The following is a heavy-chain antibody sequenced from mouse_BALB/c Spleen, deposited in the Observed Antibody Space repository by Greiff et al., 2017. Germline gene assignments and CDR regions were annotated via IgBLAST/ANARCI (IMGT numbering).Heavy chain of an antibody. Sequence: EVKLVESGGGLVQPGGSRKLSCAASGFTFSSFGMHWVRQAPEKGLEWVAYISSGSSTIYYADTVKGRFTISRDNPKNTLFLQMTSLRSEDTAMYYCARSITTATWYFDVWGAGTTVTVSS. CDR2: ISSGSSTI. CDR1: GFTFSSFG. D-gene: IGHD1-2*01. J-gene: IGHJ1*01. V-gene: IGHV5-17*02. CDR3: ARSITTATWYFDV.